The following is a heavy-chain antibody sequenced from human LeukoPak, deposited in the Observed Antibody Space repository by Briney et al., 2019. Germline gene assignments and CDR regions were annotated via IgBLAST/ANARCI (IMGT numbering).Heavy chain of an antibody. CDR3: ARGDYFDY. J-gene: IGHJ4*02. Sequence: GRCLRLSCAPSGFTVTSYWMHWVRQAPGKGLVWVSRIKSDGIITSYADSVKGRFTITRDNAKNTLYLQMNSLRAEDTAVYYCARGDYFDYWGQGTLVTVSS. CDR2: IKSDGIIT. V-gene: IGHV3-74*01. CDR1: GFTVTSYW.